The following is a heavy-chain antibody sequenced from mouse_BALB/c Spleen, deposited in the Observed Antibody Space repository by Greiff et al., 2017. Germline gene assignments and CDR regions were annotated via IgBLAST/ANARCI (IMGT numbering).Heavy chain of an antibody. J-gene: IGHJ3*01. CDR3: ARSEGLSLGRTWFAY. D-gene: IGHD4-1*01. V-gene: IGHV1-7*01. CDR2: INPSTGYT. CDR1: GYTFTSYW. Sequence: VKLMESGAELAKPGASVKMSCKASGYTFTSYWMHWVKQRPGQGLEWIGYINPSTGYTEYNQKFKDKATLTADKSSSTAYMQLSSLTSEDSAVYYCARSEGLSLGRTWFAYWGQGTLVTVSA.